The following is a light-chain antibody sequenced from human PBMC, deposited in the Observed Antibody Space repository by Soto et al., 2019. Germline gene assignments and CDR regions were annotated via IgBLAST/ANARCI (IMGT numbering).Light chain of an antibody. J-gene: IGKJ5*01. CDR3: QQRSDWSSIT. V-gene: IGKV3-11*01. CDR2: DAS. Sequence: EIVFTQSPATLSLSPGERATLSCRASQSVSIYLAWYQQKPGQAPKLLIHDASNRATGIPARFSGSGSGTDFTLTIRSLAPEDLAVYYCQQRSDWSSITFGQGTRLEIK. CDR1: QSVSIY.